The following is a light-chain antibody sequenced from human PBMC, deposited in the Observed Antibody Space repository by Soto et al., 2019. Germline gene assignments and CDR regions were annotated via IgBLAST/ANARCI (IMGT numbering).Light chain of an antibody. J-gene: IGLJ2*01. V-gene: IGLV2-23*01. Sequence: QSVLTQPASVSGSPGQSITISCTETSSDVGSYNFVSWYQQHPGKAPKLMIYEGTKRPSGVSNRFSGSKSGNTASLTISGLQTEDEADYYCFSHAGSSTFLFGGGTKLTVL. CDR2: EGT. CDR3: FSHAGSSTFL. CDR1: SSDVGSYNF.